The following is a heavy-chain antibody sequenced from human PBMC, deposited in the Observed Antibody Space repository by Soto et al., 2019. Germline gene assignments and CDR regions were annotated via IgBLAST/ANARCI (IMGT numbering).Heavy chain of an antibody. Sequence: QVHLVQSGAEVKKPGASVKDSCKGSGYGFTTYGITWVRQAPGQGLEWMAWISAHNGNTDYAQNLQGRVTVTRDTSTSTAYMELRSLRSDDTAVYYCARGRYGDYWGQGALVTVSS. J-gene: IGHJ4*02. CDR1: GYGFTTYG. D-gene: IGHD1-1*01. CDR3: ARGRYGDY. CDR2: ISAHNGNT. V-gene: IGHV1-18*01.